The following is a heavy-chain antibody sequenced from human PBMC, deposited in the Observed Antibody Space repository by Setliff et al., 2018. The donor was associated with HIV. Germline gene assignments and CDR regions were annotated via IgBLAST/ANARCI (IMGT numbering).Heavy chain of an antibody. CDR3: ARARPYYYDRSGYPMYYFDY. V-gene: IGHV3-48*04. Sequence: GGSLRLSCAASGFTFSTYSMNWVRQAPGKGLEWISYISSSGVMYYVDSVKGRFTISRDNAKDSLYLQMNSLRAEETAVYYCARARPYYYDRSGYPMYYFDYWGQGTLVTVSS. J-gene: IGHJ4*02. CDR2: ISSSGVM. D-gene: IGHD3-22*01. CDR1: GFTFSTYS.